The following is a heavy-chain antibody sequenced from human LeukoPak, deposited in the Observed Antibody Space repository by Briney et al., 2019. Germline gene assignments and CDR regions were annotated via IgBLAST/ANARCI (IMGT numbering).Heavy chain of an antibody. V-gene: IGHV3-7*01. CDR1: GFTFSNYW. J-gene: IGHJ4*02. Sequence: GGSLRLSCTGSGFTFSNYWMSWVRQAPGKGLEWVANIKHDGSEKYYVDSVEGRFTISRDNAKNSLYLQMNSLRVEDTAVYYCAKARIAVAAEYYFDYWGQGTLVTVSS. CDR3: AKARIAVAAEYYFDY. D-gene: IGHD6-19*01. CDR2: IKHDGSEK.